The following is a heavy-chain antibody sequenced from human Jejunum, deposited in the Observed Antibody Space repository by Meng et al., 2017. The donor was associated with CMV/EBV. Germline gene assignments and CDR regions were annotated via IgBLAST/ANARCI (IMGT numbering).Heavy chain of an antibody. Sequence: KISCKASGYTFTKFAIHWVRQAPGQRLEWMGWIYTDSGDTKFSQKFQGRVSFTRDTPATTAYMELTSLRSEDTAVYYCARGVISYHDSWGQGTLVTVSS. CDR3: ARGVISYHDS. CDR1: GYTFTKFA. CDR2: IYTDSGDT. V-gene: IGHV1-3*04. J-gene: IGHJ5*02. D-gene: IGHD3-16*01.